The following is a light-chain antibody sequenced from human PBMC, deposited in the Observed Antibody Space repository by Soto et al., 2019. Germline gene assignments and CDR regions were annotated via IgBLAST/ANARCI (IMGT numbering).Light chain of an antibody. Sequence: QSVLTQPPSVSGAPGQRVTISCTGSSCNIGACYDVHWYQQLPGTAPKLLMYGNSNRPSGFSNRFSGSKSGTSASLAITGFQAEDEADYYCYSYDSSLSGYVFGTGTKVTVL. CDR2: GNS. J-gene: IGLJ1*01. CDR3: YSYDSSLSGYV. CDR1: SCNIGACYD. V-gene: IGLV1-40*01.